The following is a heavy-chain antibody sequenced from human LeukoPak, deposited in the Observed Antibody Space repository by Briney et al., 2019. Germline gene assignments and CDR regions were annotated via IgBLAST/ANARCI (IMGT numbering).Heavy chain of an antibody. Sequence: SETLSLTCTVSGGSISSGSYYWSWIRQPAGKGLEWIGRIYTSGSTNYNPSLKSRVTISVDTSKNQFSLKLSSVTAADTAVYYCARQGGDSYGSLYFDFWGQGALVAVSS. D-gene: IGHD5-18*01. CDR2: IYTSGST. J-gene: IGHJ4*02. V-gene: IGHV4-61*02. CDR1: GGSISSGSYY. CDR3: ARQGGDSYGSLYFDF.